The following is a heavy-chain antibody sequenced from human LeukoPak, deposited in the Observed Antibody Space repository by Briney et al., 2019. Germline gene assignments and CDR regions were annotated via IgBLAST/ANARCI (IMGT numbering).Heavy chain of an antibody. CDR1: GGTFSSYA. CDR3: ATGNSYDPYNWLDP. Sequence: SVKVSCKASGGTFSSYAISWVRQAPGQGLEWMGGIIPIFGTANYAQKFQGRVTITADESTSTAYMELSSLRSEDTAVYYCATGNSYDPYNWLDPWGQGTLVTVSS. V-gene: IGHV1-69*13. CDR2: IIPIFGTA. J-gene: IGHJ5*02. D-gene: IGHD3-16*01.